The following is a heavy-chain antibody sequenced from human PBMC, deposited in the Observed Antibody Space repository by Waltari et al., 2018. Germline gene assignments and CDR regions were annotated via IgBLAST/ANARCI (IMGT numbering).Heavy chain of an antibody. CDR3: ATYRWLGY. CDR2: INYDGSEK. D-gene: IGHD3-10*01. Sequence: EVQLVQSGGGLVQPGGSLRLSCEVSEFMFSTYWMTWVRQASGGGLEWVANINYDGSEKQYVDSVKGRFSISRDNARNTLYLQMNNLRADDTAVYYCATYRWLGYWGQGTLVTVSS. J-gene: IGHJ4*02. CDR1: EFMFSTYW. V-gene: IGHV3-7*03.